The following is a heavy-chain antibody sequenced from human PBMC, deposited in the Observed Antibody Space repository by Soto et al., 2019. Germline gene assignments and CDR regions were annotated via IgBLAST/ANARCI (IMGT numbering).Heavy chain of an antibody. CDR3: ARVVYSGYDLGENDY. V-gene: IGHV1-69*05. Sequence: SVNVSWKASGGTFSSYAISWVRQAPGQGLEWMGGIIPIFGTANYAQKLQGRVTMTTDTSTSTAYMELRSLRSDDTAVYYCARVVYSGYDLGENDYWGQGTLVTVS. D-gene: IGHD5-12*01. CDR1: GGTFSSYA. CDR2: IIPIFGTA. J-gene: IGHJ4*02.